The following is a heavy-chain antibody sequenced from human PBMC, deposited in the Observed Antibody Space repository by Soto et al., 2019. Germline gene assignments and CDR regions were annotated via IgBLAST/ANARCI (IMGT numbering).Heavy chain of an antibody. V-gene: IGHV4-34*01. CDR2: INHSGST. CDR3: ASQGNSGSYYDQEY. J-gene: IGHJ4*02. CDR1: GGSFSGYY. D-gene: IGHD1-26*01. Sequence: SETLSLTCAVYGGSFSGYYWIWIRQPPGKGLEWIGEINHSGSTNYNPSLKSRVTISVDTSKNQFSLKLSSVTAADTAVYYCASQGNSGSYYDQEYWGQGTLVTVSS.